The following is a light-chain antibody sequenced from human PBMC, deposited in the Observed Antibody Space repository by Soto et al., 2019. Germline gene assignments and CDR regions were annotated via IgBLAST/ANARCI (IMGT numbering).Light chain of an antibody. CDR1: SSNIGSNY. Sequence: QSVLTQPPSASGTPGQRVTISCSGSSSNIGSNYVYWYHQLPGTAPKLLIYRNNQRPSGVPDRFSGSKSGTSASLAISGLRSEDEADYYCAAWDDSLFVVFGGGTKLPVL. J-gene: IGLJ2*01. V-gene: IGLV1-47*01. CDR3: AAWDDSLFVV. CDR2: RNN.